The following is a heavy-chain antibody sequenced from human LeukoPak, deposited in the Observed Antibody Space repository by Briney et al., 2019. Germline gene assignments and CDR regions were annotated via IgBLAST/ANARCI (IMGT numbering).Heavy chain of an antibody. CDR2: ISGSGGST. CDR3: AKPLSSGWYSSFDY. V-gene: IGHV3-23*01. D-gene: IGHD6-19*01. J-gene: IGHJ4*02. CDR1: GFTFSSYA. Sequence: HPGGSLRLSCAASGFTFSSYAMSWVRQAPGKGLEWVSAISGSGGSTYYADSVKGRFTISRDNSKNTLYLQMNSLRAEDTAVYYCAKPLSSGWYSSFDYWGQGTLVTVSS.